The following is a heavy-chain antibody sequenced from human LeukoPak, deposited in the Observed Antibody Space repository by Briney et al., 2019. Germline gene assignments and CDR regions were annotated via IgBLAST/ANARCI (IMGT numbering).Heavy chain of an antibody. CDR1: GYTFTSYD. V-gene: IGHV1-2*02. Sequence: ASVKVSCKASGYTFTSYDINWVRQATGQGLEWMGWINPNSGGTNYAQKFQGRVTMTRDTSISTAYMELSRLRSDDTAVYYCARDRQQLVRASYYYYGMDVWGQGTTVTVSS. J-gene: IGHJ6*02. CDR2: INPNSGGT. D-gene: IGHD6-13*01. CDR3: ARDRQQLVRASYYYYGMDV.